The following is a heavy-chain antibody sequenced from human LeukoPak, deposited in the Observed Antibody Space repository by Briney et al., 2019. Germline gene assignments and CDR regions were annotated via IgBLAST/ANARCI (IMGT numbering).Heavy chain of an antibody. Sequence: SETLSLTCAVSGGSITSNNLWSWVRQPPGKGLEWIGEIYHSGSTNYNPSLKSRATILVDKSKNQFSLNLNSVTAADTAVYYCARIPIWFGANAFDIWGQGTMVTVSS. CDR2: IYHSGST. CDR3: ARIPIWFGANAFDI. J-gene: IGHJ3*02. D-gene: IGHD3-10*01. V-gene: IGHV4-4*02. CDR1: GGSITSNNL.